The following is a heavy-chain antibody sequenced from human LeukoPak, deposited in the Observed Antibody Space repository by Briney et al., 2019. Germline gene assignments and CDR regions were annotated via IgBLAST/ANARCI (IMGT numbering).Heavy chain of an antibody. Sequence: SETLSLTCAVYGGSFSGYYWSWVRQPAGKGLEWIGRIHTSGSVDYNPSLKSRVTMSVDTSKNQFSLRLSSVTAADTAMYYCAREGSMTARPFVSIDYWGQGTLVTVSS. CDR3: AREGSMTARPFVSIDY. D-gene: IGHD6-6*01. V-gene: IGHV4-4*07. CDR1: GGSFSGYY. CDR2: IHTSGSV. J-gene: IGHJ4*02.